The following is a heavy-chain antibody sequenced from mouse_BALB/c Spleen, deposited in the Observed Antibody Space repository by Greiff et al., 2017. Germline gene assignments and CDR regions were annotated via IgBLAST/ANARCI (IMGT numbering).Heavy chain of an antibody. V-gene: IGHV5-4*02. J-gene: IGHJ3*01. D-gene: IGHD2-1*01. CDR2: ISDGGSYT. CDR3: ARDGNYEAY. CDR1: GFTFSDYY. Sequence: EVKVVESGGGLVQPGGSLKLSCAASGFTFSDYYMYWVRQTPEKRLEWVATISDGGSYTYYPDSVKGRFTISRDNAKNNLYLQMSSLKSEDTAMYYCARDGNYEAYWGQGTLVTVSA.